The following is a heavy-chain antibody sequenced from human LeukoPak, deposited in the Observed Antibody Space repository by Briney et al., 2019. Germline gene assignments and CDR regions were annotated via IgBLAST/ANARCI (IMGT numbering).Heavy chain of an antibody. D-gene: IGHD3-3*01. J-gene: IGHJ3*02. CDR1: GFSFDDYG. V-gene: IGHV3-20*04. CDR3: ARDCLRFLEWPDAFDI. CDR2: INWNGGST. Sequence: PGGSLLLSCAASGFSFDDYGMSWVRQAPGKGLEGVSGINWNGGSTCYAASVKGPFTISRDNAKNSLYLQMTSLRAEDTALYYCARDCLRFLEWPDAFDIWGQGTMVTVSS.